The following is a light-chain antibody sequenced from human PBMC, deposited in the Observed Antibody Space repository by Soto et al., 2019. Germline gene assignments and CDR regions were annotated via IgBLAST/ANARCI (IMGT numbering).Light chain of an antibody. V-gene: IGKV1-39*01. CDR3: QQTYSLPGT. CDR2: AAS. Sequence: DIQMTQSPSSLSASVGDRVTITCRSSQSIFNYLNWYQQKPGKAPNLLIYAASRLQSGVPSRFSGSGSGTDFTLTLNSLQPEDFASYYCQQTYSLPGTFGQGTKVEIK. CDR1: QSIFNY. J-gene: IGKJ1*01.